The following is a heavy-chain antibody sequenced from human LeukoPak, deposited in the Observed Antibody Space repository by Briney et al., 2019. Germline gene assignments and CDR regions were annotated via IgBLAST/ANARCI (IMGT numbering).Heavy chain of an antibody. V-gene: IGHV3-30*03. CDR1: GFTFSSYS. Sequence: GGSLRLSCAASGFTFSSYSMNWVRQAPGKGLEWVAVISYDGSNKYYADSVKGRFTISRDNSKNTLYLQMNGLRAEDTAVYYCAREDGSGSYAYWGQGTLVTVSS. CDR2: ISYDGSNK. CDR3: AREDGSGSYAY. J-gene: IGHJ4*02. D-gene: IGHD3-10*01.